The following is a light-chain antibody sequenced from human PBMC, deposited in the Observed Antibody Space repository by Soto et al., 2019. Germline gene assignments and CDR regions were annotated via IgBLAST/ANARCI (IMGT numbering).Light chain of an antibody. CDR1: SSDVGGYNY. CDR3: SSYTSSSTPVV. CDR2: EVS. V-gene: IGLV2-14*01. Sequence: QSALTQPASVSGSPGQSITISCTGTSSDVGGYNYVSWYQQHRGKAPKLMIYEVSNRPSGVSNRFSGSKFGNTASLTISGLQAEDEADYYCSSYTSSSTPVVFGGGTKLTVL. J-gene: IGLJ2*01.